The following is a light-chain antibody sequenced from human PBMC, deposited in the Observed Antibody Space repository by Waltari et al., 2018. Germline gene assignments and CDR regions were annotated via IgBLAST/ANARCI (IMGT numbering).Light chain of an antibody. Sequence: QSPSSLSASVGDRVTITCQASQDIANFLNWYQQKPGKAPKLLIYDASTLDTGVPSRFSGSGYGTDFTFTISSLQPEDIATYYCQHHDNVLFTFGPGTKVEIK. J-gene: IGKJ3*01. V-gene: IGKV1-33*01. CDR2: DAS. CDR1: QDIANF. CDR3: QHHDNVLFT.